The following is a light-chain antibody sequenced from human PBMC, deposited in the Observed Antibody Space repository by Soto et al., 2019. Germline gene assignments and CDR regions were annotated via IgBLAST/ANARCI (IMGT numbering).Light chain of an antibody. CDR3: QQFRSSPPAFT. V-gene: IGKV3-20*01. CDR1: QSISSRY. Sequence: ESMLTQSPGTLSLSPGERATLSCRASQSISSRYLTWYQHKPGQAPRLLIYGGSIRATGIPDRFSGSGSGTDFTLTISRLEPEDFAVYYCQQFRSSPPAFTFGQGTKLEI. J-gene: IGKJ2*01. CDR2: GGS.